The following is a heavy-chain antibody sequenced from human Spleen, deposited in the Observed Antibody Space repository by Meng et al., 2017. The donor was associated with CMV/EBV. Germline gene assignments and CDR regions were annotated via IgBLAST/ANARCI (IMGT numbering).Heavy chain of an antibody. CDR3: AKAIEARPAGHFDY. CDR2: ISASADRT. D-gene: IGHD6-6*01. Sequence: ETLSLTCATSGFIFTSYAMTWVRQAPGKGLEWVSAISASADRTYYADSVKGRFIISRDNSKNTVYLQMNSLRAEDTALYYCAKAIEARPAGHFDYWGQGTLVTVSS. V-gene: IGHV3-23*01. J-gene: IGHJ4*02. CDR1: GFIFTSYA.